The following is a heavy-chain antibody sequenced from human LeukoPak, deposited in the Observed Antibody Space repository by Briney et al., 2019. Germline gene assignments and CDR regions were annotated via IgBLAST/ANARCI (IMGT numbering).Heavy chain of an antibody. V-gene: IGHV3-23*01. J-gene: IGHJ4*02. Sequence: GGSLRLSCAASGFTFSSYAMNWVRQAPGKGLEWVSGISVSGGSTYYADFVKGRFTISRDSSKNTLYLQMNSLRADDTAVYYCAKDRMAAGPGYFDSWGQGTLVTVSS. CDR2: ISVSGGST. CDR1: GFTFSSYA. D-gene: IGHD5-24*01. CDR3: AKDRMAAGPGYFDS.